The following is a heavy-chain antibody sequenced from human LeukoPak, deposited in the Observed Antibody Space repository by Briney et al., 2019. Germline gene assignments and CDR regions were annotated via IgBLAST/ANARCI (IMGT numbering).Heavy chain of an antibody. V-gene: IGHV3-7*01. CDR2: IKEDGSEK. Sequence: TGGSLRLSCAASGFTFSSSAMSWVRQAPGKGLEWVTNIKEDGSEKHYVDSAKGRFTISRDNTKNSLYLQMNSLRAEDTAVYYCARPGQRDAFDIWGQGTLVTVFS. D-gene: IGHD1-1*01. J-gene: IGHJ3*02. CDR1: GFTFSSSA. CDR3: ARPGQRDAFDI.